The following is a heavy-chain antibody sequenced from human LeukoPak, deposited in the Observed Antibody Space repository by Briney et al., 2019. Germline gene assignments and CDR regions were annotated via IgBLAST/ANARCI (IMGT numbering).Heavy chain of an antibody. CDR3: ATEGAGFDT. J-gene: IGHJ5*02. CDR1: GFTFNGYY. Sequence: PGGSLRLSCAASGFTFNGYYMSWIRQAPGKGLEWLSYINIGGTNTHYADSVKGRFTISRDNAKKSLYLEMNNLRAEDTAVYYCATEGAGFDTWGQGVLVTVSS. V-gene: IGHV3-11*01. CDR2: INIGGTNT.